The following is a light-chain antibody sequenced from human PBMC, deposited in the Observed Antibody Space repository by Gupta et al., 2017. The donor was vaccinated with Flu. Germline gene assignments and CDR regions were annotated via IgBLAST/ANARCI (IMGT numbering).Light chain of an antibody. CDR3: QSYDTSLSGWV. CDR2: GSS. J-gene: IGLJ3*02. Sequence: QSVLTQPPSVSGAPGQRVTISCTGSSSNIGAGYDVHWYQQLPGRAPKVLIYGSSNRPSGVPDRFFGSKSGISASLAITGLHAEDEADYYCQSYDTSLSGWVFGGGTKVTAL. CDR1: SSNIGAGYD. V-gene: IGLV1-40*01.